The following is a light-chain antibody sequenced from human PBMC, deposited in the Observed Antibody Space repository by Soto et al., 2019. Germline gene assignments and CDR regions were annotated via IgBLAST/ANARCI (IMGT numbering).Light chain of an antibody. J-gene: IGKJ4*01. V-gene: IGKV3-11*01. CDR3: QQRSNLPLT. CDR1: QSVRSY. CDR2: DAS. Sequence: DIVLTQSPATLSLSPGERATLSCRASQSVRSYLAWYQQKPGQAPRLLIYDASNRATGIPARFSGSGSGTDFTLTISSLEPEDFAVYYCQQRSNLPLTFGGGTHVEIK.